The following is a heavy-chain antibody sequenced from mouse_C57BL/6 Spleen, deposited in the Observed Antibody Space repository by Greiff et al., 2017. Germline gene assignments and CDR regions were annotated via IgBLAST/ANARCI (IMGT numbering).Heavy chain of an antibody. Sequence: EVKVVESGGGLVQPGGSLSLSCAASGFTFTDYYMSWVRQPPGKALEWLGFIRNKANGYTTEYSASVKGRFTISRDNSQSILYLQMNALRAEDSATYYCARDNYLYYFDYWGQGTTLTVSS. V-gene: IGHV7-3*01. CDR3: ARDNYLYYFDY. CDR2: IRNKANGYTT. CDR1: GFTFTDYY. D-gene: IGHD2-1*01. J-gene: IGHJ2*01.